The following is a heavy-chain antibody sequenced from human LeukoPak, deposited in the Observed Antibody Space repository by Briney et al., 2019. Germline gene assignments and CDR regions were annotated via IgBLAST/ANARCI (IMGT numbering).Heavy chain of an antibody. CDR2: ISSSSSYI. Sequence: GGSLRLSCAASGFTFSSYSMNWVRQAPGKGLEWVSSISSSSSYIYYADSVKGRFTISRDNSKNTLYLQMNSLRAEDTAVYYCAKGDDYGDYLDYWGQGTLVTVSS. CDR3: AKGDDYGDYLDY. D-gene: IGHD4-17*01. J-gene: IGHJ4*02. CDR1: GFTFSSYS. V-gene: IGHV3-21*01.